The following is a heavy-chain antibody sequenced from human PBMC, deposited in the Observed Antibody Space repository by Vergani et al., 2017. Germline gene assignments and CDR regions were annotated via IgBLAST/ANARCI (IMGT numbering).Heavy chain of an antibody. J-gene: IGHJ5*02. V-gene: IGHV4-39*01. D-gene: IGHD2-21*01. CDR3: GIHYTVELLVKLGWIDP. CDR1: GASIRSSNYY. Sequence: QLQLQESGPGLVKPSATLSLTCSVSGASIRSSNYYWGWIRQPPGKGLEWIASIYYSGSTYYNPSLKSRGTISVDTSRNQFSLKLRPVTAADTAVYFCGIHYTVELLVKLGWIDPWGQGILVTVSS. CDR2: IYYSGST.